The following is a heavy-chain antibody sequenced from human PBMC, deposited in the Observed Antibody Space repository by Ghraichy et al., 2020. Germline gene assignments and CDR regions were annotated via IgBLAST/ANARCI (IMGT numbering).Heavy chain of an antibody. CDR3: ARGEYGSS. D-gene: IGHD6-6*01. CDR2: ISTSSDAI. V-gene: IGHV3-48*01. Sequence: GGSLRLSCAASGFTFSSYAMNWVRQAPGKGLEWVSYISTSSDAIYYADSVKGRFTISRDNAKYSLYLQMNSLRAEDTAVYYCARGEYGSSWGQGTMVAVSS. J-gene: IGHJ3*01. CDR1: GFTFSSYA.